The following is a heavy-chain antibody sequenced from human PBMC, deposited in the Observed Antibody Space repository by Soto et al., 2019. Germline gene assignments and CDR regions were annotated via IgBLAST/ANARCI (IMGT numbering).Heavy chain of an antibody. CDR3: ARDGIFGGVIVDFDY. D-gene: IGHD3-16*02. CDR2: ISSSSSYI. Sequence: LRLSCAASGFTFSSYSMNWVRQAPGKGLEWVSSISSSSSYIYYADSVKGRFTISRDNAKNSLYLQMNSLRAEDTAVYYCARDGIFGGVIVDFDYWGQGTLVTVSS. CDR1: GFTFSSYS. J-gene: IGHJ4*02. V-gene: IGHV3-21*01.